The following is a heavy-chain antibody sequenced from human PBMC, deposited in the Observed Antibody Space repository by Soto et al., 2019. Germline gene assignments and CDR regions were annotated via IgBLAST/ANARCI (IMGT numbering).Heavy chain of an antibody. CDR2: INQDGREK. Sequence: PGGSLRLSCAASGFTFSSYWMNWVRQAPGKGLEWVASINQDGREKIYVDSVKGRFTISRDNAKNSLYLQMNSLRAEDTAVYYCAIPRDFRGQGTLVTVSS. CDR3: AIPRDF. J-gene: IGHJ4*02. CDR1: GFTFSSYW. V-gene: IGHV3-7*01.